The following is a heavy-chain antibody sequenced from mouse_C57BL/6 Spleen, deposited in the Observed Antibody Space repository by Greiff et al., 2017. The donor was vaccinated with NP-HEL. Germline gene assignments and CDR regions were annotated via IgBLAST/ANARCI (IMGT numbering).Heavy chain of an antibody. CDR2: INPSNGGT. CDR3: ARRCTYDYDDFSAY. J-gene: IGHJ3*01. Sequence: QVQLQQPGTELVKPGASVKLSCKASGYTFTSYWMHWVKQRPGQGLEWIGNINPSNGGTNYNEKFKSKATLTVDKSSSPAYMPLSSLTSEYSAVYYCARRCTYDYDDFSAYWGQGTLVTVSA. D-gene: IGHD2-4*01. CDR1: GYTFTSYW. V-gene: IGHV1-53*01.